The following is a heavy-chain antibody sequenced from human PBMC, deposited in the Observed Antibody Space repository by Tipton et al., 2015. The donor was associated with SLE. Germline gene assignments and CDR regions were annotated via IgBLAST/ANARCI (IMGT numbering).Heavy chain of an antibody. Sequence: GSLRLSCAASGFTFSSYGMHWVRQAPGKGLEWVSSISSSSSYIYYADSVKGRFTISRDNAKNSLYLQMNSLRAEDTAVYYCAREQEQELLPYYYGMDVWGQGTTVTVSS. D-gene: IGHD1-26*01. CDR1: GFTFSSYG. V-gene: IGHV3-21*01. CDR3: AREQEQELLPYYYGMDV. CDR2: ISSSSSYI. J-gene: IGHJ6*02.